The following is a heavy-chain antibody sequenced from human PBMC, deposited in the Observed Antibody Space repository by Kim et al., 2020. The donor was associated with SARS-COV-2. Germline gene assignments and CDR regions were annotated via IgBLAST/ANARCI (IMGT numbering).Heavy chain of an antibody. D-gene: IGHD1-7*01. J-gene: IGHJ6*02. CDR3: ARLPSPTINWNFGRGYYYGMDV. CDR2: INPNSGGT. Sequence: ASVKVSCKASGYTFTGYYMHWVRQAPGQGLEWMGWINPNSGGTNYAQKFQGRVTMTRDTSISTAYMELSRLRSDDTAVYYCARLPSPTINWNFGRGYYYGMDVWGQGTTVTVSS. V-gene: IGHV1-2*02. CDR1: GYTFTGYY.